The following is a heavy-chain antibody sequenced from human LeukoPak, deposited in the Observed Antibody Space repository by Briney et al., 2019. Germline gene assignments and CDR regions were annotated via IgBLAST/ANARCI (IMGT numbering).Heavy chain of an antibody. J-gene: IGHJ5*02. CDR3: ARPTHRSGGRNNWFDP. CDR1: GFMFSSYW. V-gene: IGHV3-7*03. Sequence: GGFLRLSCAATGFMFSSYWMSWVRQAPGKGLEWVASIKHDGSEKYYVDSVKGRFTISRDNAKNSLYLQMNSLRAEDTAVYYCARPTHRSGGRNNWFDPWGQGTLVTVSS. D-gene: IGHD2-15*01. CDR2: IKHDGSEK.